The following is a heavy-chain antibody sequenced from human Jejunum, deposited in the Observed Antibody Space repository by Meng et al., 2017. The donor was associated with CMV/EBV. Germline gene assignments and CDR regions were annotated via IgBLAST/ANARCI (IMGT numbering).Heavy chain of an antibody. Sequence: SGGSVSNGYPYWGWLRRPPGKPLEWLGSVYYVGSTSYNPSLKNRLTLSIDRSRNEFSLELRSVTAADTAVYFCARNRTDNAAFDVWGRGTLVTVSS. CDR1: GGSVSNGYPY. J-gene: IGHJ3*01. CDR3: ARNRTDNAAFDV. V-gene: IGHV4-61*01. CDR2: VYYVGST. D-gene: IGHD2-8*01.